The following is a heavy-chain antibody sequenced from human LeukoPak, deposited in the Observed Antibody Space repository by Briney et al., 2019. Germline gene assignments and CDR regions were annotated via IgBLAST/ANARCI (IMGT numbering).Heavy chain of an antibody. J-gene: IGHJ4*02. CDR1: GLTVRSDY. V-gene: IGHV3-66*01. CDR2: LYSGGTT. CDR3: AKSLQGGARAFGS. Sequence: PGGSLRLSCAASGLTVRSDYMSWVRQAPGKGLEWVSILYSGGTTYYADSVKGRFTISRDNSKNTLYVQMSSLRAEDTAVYYCAKSLQGGARAFGSWGQGTLVTVSS. D-gene: IGHD1-26*01.